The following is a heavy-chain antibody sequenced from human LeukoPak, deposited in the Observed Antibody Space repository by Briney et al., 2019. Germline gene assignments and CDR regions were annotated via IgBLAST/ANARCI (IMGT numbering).Heavy chain of an antibody. CDR2: IYYSGSI. V-gene: IGHV4-59*08. D-gene: IGHD4-11*01. CDR3: ARRDYSSVLPYSFDI. CDR1: GGSFSSYY. Sequence: SETLSLTCTVSGGSFSSYYWSWIRQPPGKGLEWIGYIYYSGSINYNPSLKSRVTISVDTSKSQVSLKLTSVTAADTAVYYCARRDYSSVLPYSFDIWGQGTMVTVSS. J-gene: IGHJ3*02.